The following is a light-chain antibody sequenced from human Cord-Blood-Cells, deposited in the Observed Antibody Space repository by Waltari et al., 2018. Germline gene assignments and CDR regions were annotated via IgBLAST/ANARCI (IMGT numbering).Light chain of an antibody. CDR1: PSVSSH. Sequence: EIVLTQSPATLSLSPGERATLSCRASPSVSSHFTMYQQKPGQAPRLLIYDASNRATGIPARFSDSESGTDFTLTSSRLEPEDFAVYYCQQRSNGFVGGTKVEIK. V-gene: IGKV3-11*01. CDR2: DAS. J-gene: IGKJ4*01. CDR3: QQRSNG.